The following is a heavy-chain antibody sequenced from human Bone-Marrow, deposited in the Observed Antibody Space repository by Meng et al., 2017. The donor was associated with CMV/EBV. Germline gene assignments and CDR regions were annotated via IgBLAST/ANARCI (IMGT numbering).Heavy chain of an antibody. CDR2: ISRSGSTT. D-gene: IGHD2-2*01. Sequence: GESLKISCAASGFTFSGYEMNWVRQAPGKGLEWVLYISRSGSTTYYADSVKGRFTISRDNANKSLYLQINNLRAEETAVYYCARYVVVPADSAGFDYWGQGTLVTVSS. J-gene: IGHJ4*02. V-gene: IGHV3-48*03. CDR1: GFTFSGYE. CDR3: ARYVVVPADSAGFDY.